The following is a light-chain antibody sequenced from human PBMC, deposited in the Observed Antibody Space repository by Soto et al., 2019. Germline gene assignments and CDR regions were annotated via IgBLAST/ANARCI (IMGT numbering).Light chain of an antibody. CDR1: QSVSRSY. CDR2: GAS. CDR3: QQSGSSRT. V-gene: IGKV3-20*01. J-gene: IGKJ1*01. Sequence: EIVLTQSPGTLSLSPGERATLSCRASQSVSRSYLAWYQQKPGQAPRLLIYGASSRATGIPDRFSGSGSGTDFTLTISRLEPHDLAVFYCQQSGSSRTFGPYTQVEIK.